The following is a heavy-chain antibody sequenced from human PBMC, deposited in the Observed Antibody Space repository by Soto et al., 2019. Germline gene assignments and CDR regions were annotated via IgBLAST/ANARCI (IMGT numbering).Heavy chain of an antibody. V-gene: IGHV1-8*01. CDR2: MNPNSGNT. J-gene: IGHJ3*02. CDR3: ARTSGGLKNDAFDI. Sequence: ASVKVSCKASGYTFTSYDINWVRQATGQGLEWMGWMNPNSGNTGYAQKFQGRVTMTRNTSISTAYMELSSLRSEDTAVYYCARTSGGLKNDAFDIWGQGTMVTVSS. CDR1: GYTFTSYD.